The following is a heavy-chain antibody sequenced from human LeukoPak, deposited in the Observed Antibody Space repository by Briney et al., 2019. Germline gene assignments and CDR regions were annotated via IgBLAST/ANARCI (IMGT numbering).Heavy chain of an antibody. CDR1: GYTFTGYW. CDR3: ARHAVYGDYAASRTFYFDY. D-gene: IGHD4-17*01. Sequence: KYGESLKISCKGSGYTFTGYWIGWVRQMPGKGLEWMAFIYPGDSETRYSPSFQGQVTISVDKSINTAYLQWSSLKASDTANCARHAVYGDYAASRTFYFDYWGQGTLVTVSS. V-gene: IGHV5-51*01. CDR2: IYPGDSET. J-gene: IGHJ4*02.